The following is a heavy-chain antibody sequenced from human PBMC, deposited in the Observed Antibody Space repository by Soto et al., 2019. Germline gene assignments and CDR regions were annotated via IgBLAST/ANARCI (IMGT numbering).Heavy chain of an antibody. CDR1: GYTFNSYG. CDR3: ARGGYYDSSGSRNYHYSGMDA. D-gene: IGHD3-22*01. J-gene: IGHJ6*02. CDR2: ISPYDDNT. Sequence: QVQLVQSGTEVKKPGASVKVSCKASGYTFNSYGISWVRQAPGQGLEWMGWISPYDDNTNYAQNLQGRVTMTTDTSTRTAYMALRSLRSDDTAVYYCARGGYYDSSGSRNYHYSGMDAWGQGTTVTVS. V-gene: IGHV1-18*01.